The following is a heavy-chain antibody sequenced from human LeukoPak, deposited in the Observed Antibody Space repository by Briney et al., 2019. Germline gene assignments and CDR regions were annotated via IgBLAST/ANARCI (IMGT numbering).Heavy chain of an antibody. J-gene: IGHJ2*01. CDR2: ISSSSSYI. D-gene: IGHD3-10*01. CDR3: ARGSGGYWYFDL. CDR1: GFTFSSYS. Sequence: GGSLRLSCAASGFTFSSYSMNWVRQAPGKGLEWVSSISSSSSYIYYSDSVKGRFTISRDNAKNSLYLQMNSLRAEDTAVYYCARGSGGYWYFDLWGRGTLVTVSS. V-gene: IGHV3-21*01.